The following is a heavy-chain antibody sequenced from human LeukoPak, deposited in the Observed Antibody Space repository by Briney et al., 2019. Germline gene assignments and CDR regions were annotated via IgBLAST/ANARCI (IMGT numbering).Heavy chain of an antibody. D-gene: IGHD2-15*01. CDR2: ISSSSSYI. V-gene: IGHV3-21*01. CDR3: ARDGRGDYCSGGSCLMFDP. J-gene: IGHJ5*02. Sequence: PGGSLRLSCAASGFTFSSYSLNWVRQAPGKGLEWVSSISSSSSYIYYADSVKGRFTISRDNAKNSLFLQMNSLRAEDTAVYYCARDGRGDYCSGGSCLMFDPWGQGTLVTVSS. CDR1: GFTFSSYS.